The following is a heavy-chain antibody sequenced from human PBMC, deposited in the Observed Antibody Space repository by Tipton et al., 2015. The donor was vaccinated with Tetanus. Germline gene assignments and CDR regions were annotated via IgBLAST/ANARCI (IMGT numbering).Heavy chain of an antibody. CDR3: ARANYEFPNKGPFDF. V-gene: IGHV4-61*08. D-gene: IGHD3-3*01. Sequence: TLSLTCSVSGGSIRSGDHQWNWIRQPPGKGLEWLAYISPSGRSNSNYSLKSRITITQDKSKNQFSLKLTSVTAVDTAVYYCARANYEFPNKGPFDFWGQGLLVLVSS. CDR2: ISPSGRS. CDR1: GGSIRSGDHQ. J-gene: IGHJ4*02.